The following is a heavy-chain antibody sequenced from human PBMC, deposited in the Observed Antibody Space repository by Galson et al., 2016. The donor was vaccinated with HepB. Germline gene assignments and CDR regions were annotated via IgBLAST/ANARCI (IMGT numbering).Heavy chain of an antibody. CDR3: ARHSAAGQLVLTNRDAVDI. CDR1: GYSFTSYW. CDR2: IDPSDTYT. V-gene: IGHV5-10-1*01. Sequence: QSGAEVKKPGESLRISCQGSGYSFTSYWISWVRQMPGKGLEWMGRIDPSDTYTNYSPSFQGHVTISADKSISTAYVQWSSLKASDTAMYYCARHSAAGQLVLTNRDAVDIWGPGTLVSVSS. J-gene: IGHJ3*02. D-gene: IGHD6-13*01.